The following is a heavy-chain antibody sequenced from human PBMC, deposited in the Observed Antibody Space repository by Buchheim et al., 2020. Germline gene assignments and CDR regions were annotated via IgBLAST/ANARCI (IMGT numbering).Heavy chain of an antibody. V-gene: IGHV5-51*03. CDR1: GYSFTRYW. D-gene: IGHD3-16*01. Sequence: EVQLVQSGAEVKKPGESLKISCKGSGYSFTRYWIGWVRQVPGKGLEWMGIIYPGDSDTTYSPSFQGQVTISTDKSISTAFPHWSSLKAADTGMYYCVRRFKDGGIDYWGQGTL. J-gene: IGHJ4*02. CDR2: IYPGDSDT. CDR3: VRRFKDGGIDY.